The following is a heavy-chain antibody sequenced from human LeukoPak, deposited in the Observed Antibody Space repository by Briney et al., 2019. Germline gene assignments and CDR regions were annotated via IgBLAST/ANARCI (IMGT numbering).Heavy chain of an antibody. D-gene: IGHD3-3*01. V-gene: IGHV1-18*01. Sequence: ASVKVSCKASGYTFTSYGISWVRQAPGQGLEWMGWISAYNGNTNYAQKLQGRVTMTTDTSTSTAYMELRSLRSDDTAVYYCARALTDFWSGYCRDDAFDIWGQGTMVTVSS. J-gene: IGHJ3*02. CDR2: ISAYNGNT. CDR1: GYTFTSYG. CDR3: ARALTDFWSGYCRDDAFDI.